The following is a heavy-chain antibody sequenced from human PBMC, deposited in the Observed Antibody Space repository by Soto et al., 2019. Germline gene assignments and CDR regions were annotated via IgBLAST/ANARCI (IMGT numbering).Heavy chain of an antibody. CDR1: GFTFSSYG. Sequence: LGLSCAASGFTFSSYGIHWVRQAPCKGLEVVAFVSYDGSNKYYADSVKGRFTISRDNSKNTLYLQMNSLRAEDTAVYYCAKDLRGPYGGNPDRVLFDHYGMDVWGQGNTVTVSS. D-gene: IGHD4-17*01. CDR3: AKDLRGPYGGNPDRVLFDHYGMDV. J-gene: IGHJ6*02. V-gene: IGHV3-30*18. CDR2: VSYDGSNK.